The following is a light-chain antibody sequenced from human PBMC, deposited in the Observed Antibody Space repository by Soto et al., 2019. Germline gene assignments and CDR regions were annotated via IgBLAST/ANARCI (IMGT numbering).Light chain of an antibody. CDR1: QSVSRR. CDR3: HNDNSYSLHT. CDR2: DAS. V-gene: IGKV1-5*01. Sequence: DIQMTQSPSTLSASVGDRITITCRASQSVSRRLAWFQQKPGKAPKLLIYDASSLESGVPSRFIGRGSGTEFTLTISSLQPDDCATYYCHNDNSYSLHTFGQGTKLDIK. J-gene: IGKJ2*01.